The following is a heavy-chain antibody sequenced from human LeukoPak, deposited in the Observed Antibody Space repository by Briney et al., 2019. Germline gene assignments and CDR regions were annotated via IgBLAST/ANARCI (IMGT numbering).Heavy chain of an antibody. CDR1: GYTFINYG. V-gene: IGHV1-18*01. CDR3: ARDRDIAVAGTSEH. CDR2: ISPYNGNT. Sequence: ASVTVSCNASGYTFINYGISWVRQAPGQGLEWMGWISPYNGNTNYAQNLQGRVTMTTDTSPNTAYMELRSLRSDDTAVYYCARDRDIAVAGTSEHWGQGTLVTVSS. J-gene: IGHJ1*01. D-gene: IGHD6-19*01.